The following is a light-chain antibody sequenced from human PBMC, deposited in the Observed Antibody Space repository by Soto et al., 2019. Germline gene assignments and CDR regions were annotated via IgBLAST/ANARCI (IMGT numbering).Light chain of an antibody. J-gene: IGLJ2*01. V-gene: IGLV2-8*01. CDR3: SSYAGSNGVV. CDR1: SSDVGGYNY. Sequence: QSALTQPPSASGSPGQSVTISCTGTSSDVGGYNYVSWYQQHPGKAPKPMIYEVSKRPSGVPDRFSGSKSGNTASLAVSGLQAEDEADYYCSSYAGSNGVVFGGGTKLTVL. CDR2: EVS.